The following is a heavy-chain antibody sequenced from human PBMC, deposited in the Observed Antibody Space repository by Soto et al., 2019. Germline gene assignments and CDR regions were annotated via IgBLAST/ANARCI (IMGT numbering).Heavy chain of an antibody. CDR1: GYTFTSYG. CDR3: ARDLGGWTDY. CDR2: INAGNGNR. V-gene: IGHV1-3*01. Sequence: QVQLVQSGAEVKKPGASVKVSCKASGYTFTSYGMHWVRQAPGQRLEWMGWINAGNGNRKYSQKFQGRVTITRDTAASTAYMELSSLRSEDTTLYYWARDLGGWTDYWGQGTLVTVSS. D-gene: IGHD6-19*01. J-gene: IGHJ4*02.